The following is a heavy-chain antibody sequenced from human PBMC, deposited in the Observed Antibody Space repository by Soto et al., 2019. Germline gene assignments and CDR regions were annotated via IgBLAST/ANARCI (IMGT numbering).Heavy chain of an antibody. CDR3: AAMYDSSGYYPDDAFDI. V-gene: IGHV1-58*01. CDR2: IVVGSGNT. J-gene: IGHJ3*02. CDR1: GFTLTSAA. D-gene: IGHD3-22*01. Sequence: ASVKLSCKASGFTLTSAAVQWLRHARRQRLEWIGLIVVGSGNTNYAQKFQERVTITRDMSTSTAYMELSSLRSEDTAVYYCAAMYDSSGYYPDDAFDIWRQGTMVTVSS.